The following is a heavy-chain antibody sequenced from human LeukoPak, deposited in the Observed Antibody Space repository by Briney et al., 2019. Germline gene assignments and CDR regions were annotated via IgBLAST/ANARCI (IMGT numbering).Heavy chain of an antibody. V-gene: IGHV1-69*01. CDR1: GGTFISYA. J-gene: IGHJ4*02. CDR2: IIPIFGTA. Sequence: GSSVKVSCKASGGTFISYAISWVRQAPGQGLEWMGGIIPIFGTANYAQKFQGRVTITADESTSTAYMELSSLRSEDTAVYYCAREYHYDSSGFPGYWGQGTLVTVSS. D-gene: IGHD3-22*01. CDR3: AREYHYDSSGFPGY.